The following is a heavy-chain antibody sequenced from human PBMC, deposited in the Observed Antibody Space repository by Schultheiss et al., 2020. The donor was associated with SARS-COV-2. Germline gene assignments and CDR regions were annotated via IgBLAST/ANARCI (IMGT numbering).Heavy chain of an antibody. J-gene: IGHJ4*02. CDR3: ARDSGYFHIDY. D-gene: IGHD6-25*01. CDR1: GFTFRNYW. Sequence: GGSLRLSCIVSGFTFRNYWMTWVRQAPGKGLEWVGNIKEDGSQKYYVDSVKGRFTISRDNAKNFLYLQMSSLRDDDTAVYHCARDSGYFHIDYWGQGTLVTVSS. CDR2: IKEDGSQK. V-gene: IGHV3-7*03.